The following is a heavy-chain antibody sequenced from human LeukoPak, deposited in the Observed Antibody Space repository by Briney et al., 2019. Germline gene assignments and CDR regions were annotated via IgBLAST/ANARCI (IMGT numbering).Heavy chain of an antibody. CDR2: INTNTGNP. CDR3: ARGGHDSGGYYRYYFDY. Sequence: ASVKVSCKTSGYSFSSNAMNWVRQAPGQGLEWMGWINTNTGNPTYAQCFTGRFVFSLDTSVSTAYMVISSLEAEDTAVYYCARGGHDSGGYYRYYFDYWGQGTPVTVSS. V-gene: IGHV7-4-1*02. J-gene: IGHJ4*02. D-gene: IGHD3-22*01. CDR1: GYSFSSNA.